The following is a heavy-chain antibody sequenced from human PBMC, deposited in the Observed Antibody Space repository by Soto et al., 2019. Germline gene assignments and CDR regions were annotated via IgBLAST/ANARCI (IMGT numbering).Heavy chain of an antibody. J-gene: IGHJ2*01. CDR3: VQSRCCFFQAEDGIRDSRSVSAFLLNRSSDL. V-gene: IGHV2-5*02. D-gene: IGHD3-9*01. CDR2: IYWDDDK. Sequence: GVGWIRQPPGKALEWLALIYWDDDKRYSPSLRSRLTITKDTSKNQVVLTMTYMDPVDTATYYCVQSRCCFFQAEDGIRDSRSVSAFLLNRSSDL. CDR1: G.